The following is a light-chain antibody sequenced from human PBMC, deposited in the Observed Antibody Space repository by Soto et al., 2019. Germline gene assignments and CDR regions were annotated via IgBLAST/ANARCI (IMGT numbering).Light chain of an antibody. CDR1: SSNIGADYD. CDR2: GDR. V-gene: IGLV1-40*01. CDR3: QSYDRSLSGLYV. J-gene: IGLJ1*01. Sequence: QSVLTQPPSVSGAPGQSVTISCTGSSSNIGADYDVHWYQQLPGTAPKLVIYGDRNRPSGVPDRFSGSKSGTSASLAITGLQAEDEADYYCQSYDRSLSGLYVFGTGTKVTV.